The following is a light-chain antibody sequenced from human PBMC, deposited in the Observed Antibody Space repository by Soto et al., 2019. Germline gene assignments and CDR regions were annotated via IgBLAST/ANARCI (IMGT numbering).Light chain of an antibody. J-gene: IGLJ2*01. CDR3: QAYDSSLSGGVV. CDR1: SSDLGAGFD. Sequence: QSVLTQPPSVSGAPGQRVTISCTGASSDLGAGFDVHWYQQLPGTAPKLLIYGSRNRPSGVPDRFSGSKSGTSASLAITGLQAEDEGDYCCQAYDSSLSGGVVFGAGTKLTVL. V-gene: IGLV1-40*01. CDR2: GSR.